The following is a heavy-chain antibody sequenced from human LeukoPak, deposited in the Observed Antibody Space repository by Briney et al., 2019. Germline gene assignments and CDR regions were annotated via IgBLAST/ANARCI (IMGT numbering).Heavy chain of an antibody. CDR3: ARGSPLSIFGVVISYFDY. V-gene: IGHV3-30-3*01. J-gene: IGHJ4*02. CDR1: GFTFSSYA. CDR2: ISYDGSNK. Sequence: PGGSLRLSCAASGFTFSSYAMHWVRQAPGKGLEWVAVISYDGSNKYYADSVKGRFTISRDNSKNTLYLQMNSLRAEDTAVYYCARGSPLSIFGVVISYFDYWGQGTLVTVSS. D-gene: IGHD3-3*01.